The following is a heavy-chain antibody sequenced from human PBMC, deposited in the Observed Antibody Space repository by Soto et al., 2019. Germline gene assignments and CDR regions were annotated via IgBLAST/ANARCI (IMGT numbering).Heavy chain of an antibody. CDR1: GFSLSTSGVG. D-gene: IGHD6-19*01. J-gene: IGHJ2*01. CDR3: AHRLAGGRYSGGFNQFWYFDL. Sequence: ITLKESGPTLVKPTQTLTLTCTFSGFSLSTSGVGVGWIRQPPGKALEWLALIYWDDDKRYSPSLKSRLTITKDTSKNQVVLTMTNMDPVDTATYYCAHRLAGGRYSGGFNQFWYFDLWGRGTLVTVSS. CDR2: IYWDDDK. V-gene: IGHV2-5*02.